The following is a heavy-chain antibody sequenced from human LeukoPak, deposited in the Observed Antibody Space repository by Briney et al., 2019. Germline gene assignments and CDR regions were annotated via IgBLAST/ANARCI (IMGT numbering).Heavy chain of an antibody. Sequence: XXLSLXXXXSGGXXSGYYWTWIRQPPGKGLEWIGEINHSGNANYNPSLKSRVTISLDMSENHFSLKLTSVTAADTAVYYCARGQGTVTTHWGQGTLVTVSS. J-gene: IGHJ4*02. V-gene: IGHV4-34*01. CDR3: ARGQGTVTTH. D-gene: IGHD4-17*01. CDR2: INHSGNA. CDR1: GGXXSGYY.